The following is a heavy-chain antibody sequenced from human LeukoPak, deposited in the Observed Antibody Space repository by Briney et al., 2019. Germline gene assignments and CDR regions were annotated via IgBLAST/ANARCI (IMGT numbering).Heavy chain of an antibody. CDR1: GFTFSTYG. Sequence: GGSLRLSCAASGFTFSTYGMHWVRQAPGKGLEWVAVICYDGSKEYHADSVKGRFTLSKDNSKNTLYLQMNSLRAEDTAVYYCARDLGLKTLDYWGQGTLVTVSS. CDR3: ARDLGLKTLDY. CDR2: ICYDGSKE. J-gene: IGHJ4*02. V-gene: IGHV3-33*01.